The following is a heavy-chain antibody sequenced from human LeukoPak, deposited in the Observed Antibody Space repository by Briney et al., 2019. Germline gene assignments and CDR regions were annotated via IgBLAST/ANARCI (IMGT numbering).Heavy chain of an antibody. J-gene: IGHJ5*02. CDR2: ISGSGGST. D-gene: IGHD3-3*01. Sequence: LPGGSLRLSCAASGFTFSSYAMSWVRQAPGKGLEWVSAISGSGGSTYYADSVKGRFTISRDNSKNTLYLPMNSLRAEDTAVYYCAKALILYYDFWSGPPMFDPWGQGTLVTVSS. CDR1: GFTFSSYA. V-gene: IGHV3-23*01. CDR3: AKALILYYDFWSGPPMFDP.